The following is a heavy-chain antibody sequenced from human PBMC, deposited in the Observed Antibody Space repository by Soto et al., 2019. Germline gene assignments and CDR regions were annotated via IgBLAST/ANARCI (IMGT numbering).Heavy chain of an antibody. J-gene: IGHJ6*02. V-gene: IGHV3-30*03. Sequence: GGSLRLSCAASGFTFSSYGMHWVRQAPGKGLEWVAVISYDGSNKYYADSVKGRFTISRDNSKNTLYLQMNSLRAEDTAVYYCATVGYYDFWSGYYSARYYYYGMDVWGQGTTVTVSS. CDR2: ISYDGSNK. CDR3: ATVGYYDFWSGYYSARYYYYGMDV. CDR1: GFTFSSYG. D-gene: IGHD3-3*01.